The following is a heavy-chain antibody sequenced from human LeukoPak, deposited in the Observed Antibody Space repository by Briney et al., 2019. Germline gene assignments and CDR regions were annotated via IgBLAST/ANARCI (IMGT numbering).Heavy chain of an antibody. V-gene: IGHV3-7*01. J-gene: IGHJ4*02. CDR3: ARDQRASPAAADY. CDR2: IKEDGSEK. CDR1: GFTFSSSW. D-gene: IGHD2-15*01. Sequence: GGSLRLSCAASGFTFSSSWTTWVRQAPGKGPEWVANIKEDGSEKYYVDSVKGRFTISRDNAKSSLYLQMNSLRAEDTAVYYCARDQRASPAAADYWGQGTLVTVSS.